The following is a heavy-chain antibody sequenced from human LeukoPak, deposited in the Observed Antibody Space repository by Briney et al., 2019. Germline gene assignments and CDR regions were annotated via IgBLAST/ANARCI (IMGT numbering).Heavy chain of an antibody. D-gene: IGHD3-10*01. J-gene: IGHJ5*02. CDR3: ARVATFNNFYGSGNWFDP. Sequence: PSETLSLTCTVSGGSISSSSYYWGWIRQPPGKGLEWIGSIYYSGSTYYNPSLKSRVTISVDTSKNQFSLKLSSVTAADTAVYYCARVATFNNFYGSGNWFDPWGQGTLVTVSS. CDR2: IYYSGST. V-gene: IGHV4-39*07. CDR1: GGSISSSSYY.